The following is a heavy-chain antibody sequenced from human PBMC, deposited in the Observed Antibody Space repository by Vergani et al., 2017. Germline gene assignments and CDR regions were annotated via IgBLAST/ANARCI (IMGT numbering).Heavy chain of an antibody. J-gene: IGHJ6*02. CDR2: IKSKTDGGTT. CDR3: TTDKSSTDYYYYYGMDV. V-gene: IGHV3-15*01. Sequence: EVQLVESGGGLVKPGGSLRLSCAASGFTFSNAWMSWGRQAPGKGLEWVGRIKSKTDGGTTDYAAPVKGRFTISRDDSKNTLYLQMNSLKTEDTAVYYCTTDKSSTDYYYYYGMDVWGQGP. CDR1: GFTFSNAW. D-gene: IGHD6-13*01.